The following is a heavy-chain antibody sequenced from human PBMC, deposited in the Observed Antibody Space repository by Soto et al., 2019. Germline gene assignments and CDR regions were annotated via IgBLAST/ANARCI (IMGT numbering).Heavy chain of an antibody. Sequence: EVQLEESGGGLVKPGGSLRLSCVASGLTINTYSMMWVRQAPGKGLEWVSSISSSSSYIYYADSVKGRFTISRDNAKNSLYLQMNSLRAEDTAVYYCARDLYYYASSGVNYWGQGTLVTVSS. CDR1: GLTINTYS. CDR3: ARDLYYYASSGVNY. V-gene: IGHV3-21*01. J-gene: IGHJ4*02. CDR2: ISSSSSYI. D-gene: IGHD3-22*01.